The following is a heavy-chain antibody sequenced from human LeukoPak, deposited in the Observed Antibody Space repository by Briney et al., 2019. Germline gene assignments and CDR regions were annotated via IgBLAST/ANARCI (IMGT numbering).Heavy chain of an antibody. Sequence: ASVNVSCKASGYTFTSYGISWVRQAPGQGLEWMGWISAYNGSTNYAQKLQGRVTMTTDTSTSTAYMELRSLRSDDTAVYYCAREKGAVLLWFGELRNYYGMDVWGQGTTVTVSS. CDR2: ISAYNGST. J-gene: IGHJ6*02. CDR3: AREKGAVLLWFGELRNYYGMDV. CDR1: GYTFTSYG. D-gene: IGHD3-10*01. V-gene: IGHV1-18*01.